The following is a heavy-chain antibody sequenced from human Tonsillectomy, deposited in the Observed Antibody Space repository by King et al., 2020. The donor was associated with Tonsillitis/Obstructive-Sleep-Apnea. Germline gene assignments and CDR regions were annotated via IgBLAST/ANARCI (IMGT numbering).Heavy chain of an antibody. J-gene: IGHJ6*03. V-gene: IGHV4-34*01. CDR3: ARGHYYNYYMDV. CDR2: INHSGST. CDR1: GGSFSGYY. Sequence: VQLQQWGAGLLKPSETLSLTCAVYGGSFSGYYWNCIRQPPGKGLEWIGEINHSGSTNSNPSLKSRITLSVDTSKNQFSLKLSSVTAADTAVYYCARGHYYNYYMDVWDKGTTVTVSS.